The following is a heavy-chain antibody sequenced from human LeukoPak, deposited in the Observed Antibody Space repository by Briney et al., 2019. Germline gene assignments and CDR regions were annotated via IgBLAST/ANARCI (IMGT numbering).Heavy chain of an antibody. V-gene: IGHV3-7*01. J-gene: IGHJ1*01. Sequence: GGSLRLSCAASGFTFSSYWMSWVRQAPGKGLEWVANIKRDGSEKYYVDSVKGRFTISRDNAKNSLYLQMNSLRAEDTAVYYCARDFFGYCSSTSCYSSYEYFQHWGQGTLVTVSS. D-gene: IGHD2-2*03. CDR3: ARDFFGYCSSTSCYSSYEYFQH. CDR1: GFTFSSYW. CDR2: IKRDGSEK.